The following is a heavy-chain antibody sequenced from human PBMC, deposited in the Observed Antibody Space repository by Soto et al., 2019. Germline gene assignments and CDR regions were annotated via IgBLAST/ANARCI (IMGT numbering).Heavy chain of an antibody. V-gene: IGHV3-53*01. D-gene: IGHD2-15*01. CDR2: IYSGGST. CDR1: GFTVSSNY. CDR3: ASHTSYCSGGSCLDY. J-gene: IGHJ4*02. Sequence: PGGSLRLSCAASGFTVSSNYMSWVRQAPGKGLEWVSVIYSGGSTYYADSVKGRFTISRDNSKNTLYLQMNSLRAEDTAVYYCASHTSYCSGGSCLDYWGQGTLVTVS.